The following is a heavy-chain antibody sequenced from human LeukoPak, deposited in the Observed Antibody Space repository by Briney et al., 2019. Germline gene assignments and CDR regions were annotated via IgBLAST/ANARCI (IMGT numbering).Heavy chain of an antibody. J-gene: IGHJ3*02. V-gene: IGHV1-2*02. CDR2: INPNSGGT. D-gene: IGHD5-12*01. CDR3: ARVSYSGYDFAFDI. CDR1: GYTFTGYY. Sequence: ASVKVSCKASGYTFTGYYMHWVRQAPGQGLEWMEWINPNSGGTNYAQKFQGRVTMTRDTSISTAYMELSRLRSDDTAVYYCARVSYSGYDFAFDIWGQGTMVTVSS.